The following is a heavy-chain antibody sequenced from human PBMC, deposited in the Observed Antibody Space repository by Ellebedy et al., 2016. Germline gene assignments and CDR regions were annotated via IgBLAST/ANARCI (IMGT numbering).Heavy chain of an antibody. D-gene: IGHD2-2*02. CDR3: ARGSVVPAAIGYYYYYYMDV. CDR2: INHSGST. Sequence: GSLRLXCAVYGGSFSGYYWSWIRQPPGKGLEWIGEINHSGSTNYNPSLKSRVTISVDTSKNQFSLKLSSVTAADTAVYYCARGSVVPAAIGYYYYYYMDVWGKGTTVTVSS. J-gene: IGHJ6*03. CDR1: GGSFSGYY. V-gene: IGHV4-34*01.